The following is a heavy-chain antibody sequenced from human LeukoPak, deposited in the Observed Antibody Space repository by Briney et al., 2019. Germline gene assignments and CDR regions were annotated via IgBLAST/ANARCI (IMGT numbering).Heavy chain of an antibody. CDR1: GFTFSSFW. CDR3: ARLYSRNTLDY. Sequence: GGSLRLSCAASGFTFSSFWMSWVRQAPGKGLEWVANIKQDESEKYFVGSVKGRFTISRDNAKNSLYLQMNSLRAEDTAVYYCARLYSRNTLDYWGQGTLVTVSS. V-gene: IGHV3-7*01. D-gene: IGHD4-11*01. J-gene: IGHJ4*02. CDR2: IKQDESEK.